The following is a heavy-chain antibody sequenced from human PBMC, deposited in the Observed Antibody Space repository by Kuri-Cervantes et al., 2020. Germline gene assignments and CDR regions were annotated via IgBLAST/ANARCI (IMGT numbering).Heavy chain of an antibody. V-gene: IGHV1-8*02. J-gene: IGHJ5*02. Sequence: ASVKVSCKASGYTFTSYYMHWVRQATGQGLEWMGWMNPNSGNTGYAQKFQGRVTMTRNTSISTAYMELSSLRSEDTAVYYCARDRGPYSSSWYGRVPGWFDPWGQGTLVTVSS. D-gene: IGHD6-13*01. CDR1: GYTFTSYY. CDR3: ARDRGPYSSSWYGRVPGWFDP. CDR2: MNPNSGNT.